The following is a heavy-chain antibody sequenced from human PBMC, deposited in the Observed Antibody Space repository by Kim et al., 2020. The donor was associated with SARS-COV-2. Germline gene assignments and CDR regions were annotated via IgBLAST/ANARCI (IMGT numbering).Heavy chain of an antibody. CDR3: ARLTMSGFTTNAFEI. Sequence: GESLKISCKGSGYTFITYWISWVRQMPGKGLEWMGSIDPSDSYTNYSPSFQGHVTMSADKSISTAYLQWSSLKASDTAMYYCARLTMSGFTTNAFEIWGQGTMVSVSS. CDR1: GYTFITYW. J-gene: IGHJ3*02. V-gene: IGHV5-10-1*01. CDR2: IDPSDSYT. D-gene: IGHD3-10*02.